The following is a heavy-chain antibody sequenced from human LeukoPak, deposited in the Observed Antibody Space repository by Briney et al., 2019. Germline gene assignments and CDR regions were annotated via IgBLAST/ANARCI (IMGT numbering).Heavy chain of an antibody. CDR3: ARAPLIAVAGRGWFDP. CDR2: IYYSVST. CDR1: GGSISSYY. V-gene: IGHV4-59*01. D-gene: IGHD6-19*01. J-gene: IGHJ5*02. Sequence: SETLSLTCTVSGGSISSYYWSWIRQPPGKGLEWIGYIYYSVSTNYNPSLKSRVTISVDTSKNQFSLKLSSVTAADTAVYYCARAPLIAVAGRGWFDPWGQGTLVTVSS.